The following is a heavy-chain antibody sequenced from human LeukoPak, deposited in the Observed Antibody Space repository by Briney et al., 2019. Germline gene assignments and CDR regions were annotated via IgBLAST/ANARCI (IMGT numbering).Heavy chain of an antibody. CDR1: GFTFSSYA. Sequence: PGGSLRLSCAASGFTFSSYAMSWVRQAPGKGLEWVSVIYSGGSTYYADSVKGRFTISRDNSKNTLYLQMNSLRAEDTAVYYCARDRAPDYWGQGTLVTVSS. CDR2: IYSGGST. V-gene: IGHV3-66*01. J-gene: IGHJ4*02. D-gene: IGHD3-10*01. CDR3: ARDRAPDY.